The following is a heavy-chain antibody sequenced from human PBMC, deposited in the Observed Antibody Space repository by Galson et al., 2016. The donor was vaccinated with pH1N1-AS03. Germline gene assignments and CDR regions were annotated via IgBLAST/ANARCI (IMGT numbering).Heavy chain of an antibody. Sequence: PALVKPTQTLTLTCSLSGVSVPSSGLAVGWFRLPPGKALEWLALIYWDDATRFSPSLWNRLTITKDTSRNQAVLTVTNVDPLDTATYFCALPNSWGNAFENWGPGTMVTVAS. V-gene: IGHV2-5*02. CDR1: GVSVPSSGLA. D-gene: IGHD3-16*01. CDR2: IYWDDAT. CDR3: ALPNSWGNAFEN. J-gene: IGHJ3*02.